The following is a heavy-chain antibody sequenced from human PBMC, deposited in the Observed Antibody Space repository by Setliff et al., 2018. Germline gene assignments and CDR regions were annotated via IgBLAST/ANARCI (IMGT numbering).Heavy chain of an antibody. D-gene: IGHD5-18*01. V-gene: IGHV4-30-4*08. CDR2: IYYSGDT. Sequence: SETLSLTCAVYGGSFSTYYWGWIRQTPGKGLEWIGYIYYSGDTYFNPSLKSRTTISVDTSKGQFSLKLNSVTAADTAVYYCARATAGVLIGGPWGQGTMVTVSS. CDR3: ARATAGVLIGGP. CDR1: GGSFSTYY. J-gene: IGHJ3*01.